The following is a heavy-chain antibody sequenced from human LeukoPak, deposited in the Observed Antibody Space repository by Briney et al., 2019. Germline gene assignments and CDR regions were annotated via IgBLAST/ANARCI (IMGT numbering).Heavy chain of an antibody. CDR1: GYSFTSYW. CDR3: VLTYYYDSSGYEGTFDY. CDR2: IYPGVSDT. J-gene: IGHJ4*02. Sequence: GESLKISCKGSGYSFTSYWIGWVRQMPGKGLEWMGIIYPGVSDTRYSPSFQGQVTISADKSISTAYLQWSSLKASDTAMYYCVLTYYYDSSGYEGTFDYWGQGTLVTVSS. D-gene: IGHD3-22*01. V-gene: IGHV5-51*01.